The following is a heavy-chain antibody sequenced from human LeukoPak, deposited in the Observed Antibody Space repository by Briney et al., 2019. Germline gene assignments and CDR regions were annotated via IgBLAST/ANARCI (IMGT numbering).Heavy chain of an antibody. CDR1: GGSFSGYY. V-gene: IGHV4-34*01. Sequence: PSETLSLTCAVYGGSFSGYYWSWIRQPPGKGLEWIGEINHSGSTNYNPSLKSRVTISVDTSKNQFSLKLSSVTAADTAVYYCARAGDILTGYYLFDYWGQGTLVTVSS. D-gene: IGHD3-9*01. J-gene: IGHJ4*02. CDR3: ARAGDILTGYYLFDY. CDR2: INHSGST.